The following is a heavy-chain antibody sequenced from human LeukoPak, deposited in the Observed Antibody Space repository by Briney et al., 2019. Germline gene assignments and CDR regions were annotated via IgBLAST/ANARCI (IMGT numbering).Heavy chain of an antibody. CDR2: IFYSGTT. V-gene: IGHV4-59*01. D-gene: IGHD3-22*01. CDR1: GGSISSYY. J-gene: IGHJ4*02. Sequence: SETLSLTCTVSGGSISSYYWSWIRQPPGKGLEWIGFIFYSGTTNYNPSLKSRVTISVGTSKNQFSLKLSSVTAADTAVYYCARGGWNKFDYWGQGTLVTVSS. CDR3: ARGGWNKFDY.